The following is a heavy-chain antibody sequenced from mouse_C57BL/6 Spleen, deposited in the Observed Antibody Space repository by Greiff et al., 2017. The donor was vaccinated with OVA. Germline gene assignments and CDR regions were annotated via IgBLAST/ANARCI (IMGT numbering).Heavy chain of an antibody. V-gene: IGHV1-19*01. CDR1: GYTFTDYY. D-gene: IGHD2-4*01. Sequence: VQLQQSGPVLVKPGASVKMSCKASGYTFTDYYMNWVKQSHGKSLEWIGVINPYNGGTSYNQKFKGKATLTVDKSSSTAYMALNSLTSEDSAVYYCAREGCYYDYDRGDAMDYWGQGTSVTVSS. CDR3: AREGCYYDYDRGDAMDY. J-gene: IGHJ4*01. CDR2: INPYNGGT.